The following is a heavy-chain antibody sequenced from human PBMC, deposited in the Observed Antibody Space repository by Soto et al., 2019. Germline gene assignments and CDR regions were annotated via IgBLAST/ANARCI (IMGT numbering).Heavy chain of an antibody. CDR3: AMVDVYVTPSPQDV. CDR1: GYTFTRYG. D-gene: IGHD3-16*01. Sequence: QVQLVQSGAEVKNPGASVKVSCKASGYTFTRYGIGWARQAPGQGLEWMGWINTYNGNTNYAQNVQGRVTLNTDTSTSTAYMELRSLRSNDTAIYYCAMVDVYVTPSPQDVWGQGTTVLVSS. V-gene: IGHV1-18*01. CDR2: INTYNGNT. J-gene: IGHJ6*02.